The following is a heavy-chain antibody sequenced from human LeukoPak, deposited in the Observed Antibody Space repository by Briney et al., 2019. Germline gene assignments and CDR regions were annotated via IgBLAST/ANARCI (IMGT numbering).Heavy chain of an antibody. J-gene: IGHJ4*02. CDR3: ARGVVYFDSSGYVLSYFDY. D-gene: IGHD3-22*01. Sequence: ASVKVSCKASGYTFTSYDINWVRQATGQGLEWMGWMNPNSGNTGYAQKFQGRVTMTRNTSISTAYMELSSLRSEDTAVYYCARGVVYFDSSGYVLSYFDYWGQGTLVTVSS. V-gene: IGHV1-8*01. CDR1: GYTFTSYD. CDR2: MNPNSGNT.